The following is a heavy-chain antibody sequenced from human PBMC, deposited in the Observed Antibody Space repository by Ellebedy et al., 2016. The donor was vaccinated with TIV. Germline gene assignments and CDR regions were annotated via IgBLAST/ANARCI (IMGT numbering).Heavy chain of an antibody. CDR2: INRGGDT. CDR3: ARGLGSGSYFNAR. CDR1: GGSSSGYY. V-gene: IGHV4-34*01. D-gene: IGHD3-10*01. Sequence: MPGGSLRLSCAVYGGSSSGYYWTWIRQPPGKGLEWLGEINRGGDTNYNPSLRSRVSMSVDTSKNQFSLKLRSVTAADTAVYYCARGLGSGSYFNARWGQGTVVTVSS. J-gene: IGHJ4*02.